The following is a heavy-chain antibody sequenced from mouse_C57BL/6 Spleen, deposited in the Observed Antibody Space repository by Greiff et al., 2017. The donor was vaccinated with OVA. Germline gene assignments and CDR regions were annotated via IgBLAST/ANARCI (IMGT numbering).Heavy chain of an antibody. CDR3: TRGLIMTTVVAPNYFDD. CDR2: IDPETGGT. Sequence: QVHVKQSGAELVRPGASVTLSCKASGYTFTDYEMHWVKQTPVHGLEWIGAIDPETGGTAYNQKFKGKAILTADKSSSTAYMELRSLTSEDSAVYYCTRGLIMTTVVAPNYFDDWGQGTTLTVSS. D-gene: IGHD1-1*01. J-gene: IGHJ2*01. V-gene: IGHV1-15*01. CDR1: GYTFTDYE.